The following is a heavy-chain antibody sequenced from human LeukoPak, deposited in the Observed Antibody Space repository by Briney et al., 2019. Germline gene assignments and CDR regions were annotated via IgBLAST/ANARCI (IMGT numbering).Heavy chain of an antibody. D-gene: IGHD3-10*02. Sequence: PGGSLRLSCVASGFTFTNYWMTWVRQAPGEGLEGVANMKQDGREKYYVDSVKGRFTISRDNAKNSLYLQMNSLRAEDTAVYYCAELGITMIGGVWGKGTTVTISS. CDR2: MKQDGREK. CDR3: AELGITMIGGV. CDR1: GFTFTNYW. J-gene: IGHJ6*04. V-gene: IGHV3-7*01.